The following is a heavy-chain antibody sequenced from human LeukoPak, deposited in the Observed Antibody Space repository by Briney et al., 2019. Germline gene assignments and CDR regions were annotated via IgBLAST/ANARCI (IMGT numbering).Heavy chain of an antibody. CDR3: AKDQKGDYFDY. J-gene: IGHJ4*02. CDR1: GFTFSSYS. D-gene: IGHD1-26*01. Sequence: PGGSPRLSCAASGFTFSSYSMNWVRQAPGKGLEWVSSISSSSSYIYYADSVKGRFTISRDNSKNTLYLQMNSLRAEDTAVYYCAKDQKGDYFDYWGQGTLATVSS. V-gene: IGHV3-21*01. CDR2: ISSSSSYI.